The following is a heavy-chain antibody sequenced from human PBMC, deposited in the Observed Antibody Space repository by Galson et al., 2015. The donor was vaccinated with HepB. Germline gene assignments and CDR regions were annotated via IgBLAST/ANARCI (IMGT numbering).Heavy chain of an antibody. V-gene: IGHV1-18*01. J-gene: IGHJ3*02. D-gene: IGHD2-15*01. CDR1: GYTFTSYG. Sequence: SVKVSCKASGYTFTSYGISWVRQAPGQGLEWMGWISAYNGNTNYAQKLQGRVTMTTDTSTSTAYMELRSLRSDDTAVYYCARAVVVAAWNYNAFDIWGQGTMVTVSS. CDR3: ARAVVVAAWNYNAFDI. CDR2: ISAYNGNT.